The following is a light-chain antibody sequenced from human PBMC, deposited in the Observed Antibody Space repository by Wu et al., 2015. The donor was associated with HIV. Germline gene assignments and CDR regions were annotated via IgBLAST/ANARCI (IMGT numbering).Light chain of an antibody. CDR1: QSIDSD. Sequence: EIVLTQSPATLSLSPGRRATLSCRASQSIDSDLGWYQQRPGQAPRLLIYDASNRATGIPARFSGSGSGTDFTLTISRLEPEDFAVYYCQQYGSSSYTLGQGTKLEIK. CDR3: QQYGSSSYT. V-gene: IGKV3-20*01. J-gene: IGKJ2*01. CDR2: DAS.